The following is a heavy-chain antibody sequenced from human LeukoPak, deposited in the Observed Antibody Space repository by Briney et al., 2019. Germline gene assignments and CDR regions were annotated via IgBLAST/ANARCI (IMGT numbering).Heavy chain of an antibody. D-gene: IGHD2-15*01. J-gene: IGHJ4*02. CDR3: AARPCSVGRCYLDY. Sequence: PGGSLRLSCAASGVTFSSFAMHWVRQAPGKGLEWVAVISYHGRDTYYADSVKGRFTISRDNSKNTLYLQLNSLGAEDTAVYYCAARPCSVGRCYLDYWGQGTLVTVSS. CDR2: ISYHGRDT. V-gene: IGHV3-30*04. CDR1: GVTFSSFA.